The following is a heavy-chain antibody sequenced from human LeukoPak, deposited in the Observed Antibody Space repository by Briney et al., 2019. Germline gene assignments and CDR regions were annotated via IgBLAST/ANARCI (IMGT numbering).Heavy chain of an antibody. D-gene: IGHD2-2*01. Sequence: SETLSLTCAVSGVSISPYYWAWIRQPPGKGLEWIGYIHTSGSNNQYPSLKSRGTISVDKSKNHFSLRLTSVTAADTAVYYCARDRVPSYCSSTSCYGRYYYYGMDVWGQGTTVTVSS. CDR3: ARDRVPSYCSSTSCYGRYYYYGMDV. J-gene: IGHJ6*02. CDR2: IHTSGSN. CDR1: GVSISPYY. V-gene: IGHV4-4*09.